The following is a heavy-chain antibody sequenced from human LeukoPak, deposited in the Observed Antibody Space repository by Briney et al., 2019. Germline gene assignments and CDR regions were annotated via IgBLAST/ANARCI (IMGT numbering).Heavy chain of an antibody. V-gene: IGHV4-59*11. CDR3: ARDLVTVTKGFDI. J-gene: IGHJ3*02. CDR2: ISYIGTT. D-gene: IGHD4-17*01. Sequence: SETLSLTCAVSGDSFSSHYWTWIRQPPGRGLEWIGYISYIGTTNYNPSLKSRVTISIDASKNQFSLKLSSVTTADTAVYYCARDLVTVTKGFDIWGLGTMVSVSS. CDR1: GDSFSSHY.